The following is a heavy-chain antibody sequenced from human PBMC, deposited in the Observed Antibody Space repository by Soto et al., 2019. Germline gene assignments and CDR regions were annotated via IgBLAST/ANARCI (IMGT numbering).Heavy chain of an antibody. CDR1: GGSISSGGYY. CDR3: ARRSGIVGAKGAFDI. D-gene: IGHD1-26*01. V-gene: IGHV4-31*03. J-gene: IGHJ3*02. CDR2: IYYSGST. Sequence: SENLSLTCTVSGGSISSGGYYWSWIRQHPGKGLEWIGYIYYSGSTYYNPSLKSRVTISVDTSKNQFSLKLSSVTAADTAVYYCARRSGIVGAKGAFDIWGQGTMVTVSS.